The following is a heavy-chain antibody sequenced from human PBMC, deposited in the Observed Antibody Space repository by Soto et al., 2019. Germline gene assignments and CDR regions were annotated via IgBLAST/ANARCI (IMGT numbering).Heavy chain of an antibody. D-gene: IGHD2-2*01. V-gene: IGHV1-18*01. J-gene: IGHJ4*02. CDR2: ISAYNGNT. CDR3: ARGPESRSTAYFDY. Sequence: VKVSCKASGYTFTSYGISWVRQAPGQGLEWMGWISAYNGNTNYAQKLQGRVTMTTDTSTSTAYMELRSLRSDDTAVYYCARGPESRSTAYFDYWGQGTQVTVSS. CDR1: GYTFTSYG.